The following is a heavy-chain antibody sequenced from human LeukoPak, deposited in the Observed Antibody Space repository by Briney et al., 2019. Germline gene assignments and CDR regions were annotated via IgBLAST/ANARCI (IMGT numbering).Heavy chain of an antibody. J-gene: IGHJ4*02. Sequence: GGSLRLSCAASGFTFSSYAMTWVRQAPGKGLEWVSAISGSSGSTYYGDSVKGRFTISRDNSKNTLYLQMNSLRAEDTAVYYCAKTYYDFWSGYPSYYFEDWGQGTQVTVSS. CDR1: GFTFSSYA. CDR3: AKTYYDFWSGYPSYYFED. D-gene: IGHD3-3*01. V-gene: IGHV3-23*01. CDR2: ISGSSGST.